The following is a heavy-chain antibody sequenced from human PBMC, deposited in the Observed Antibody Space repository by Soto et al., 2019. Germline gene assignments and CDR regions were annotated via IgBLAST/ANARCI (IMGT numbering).Heavy chain of an antibody. J-gene: IGHJ6*02. CDR1: GFTFSSYG. V-gene: IGHV3-30*18. CDR2: ISYDGSNK. Sequence: QPGGSLRLSCAASGFTFSSYGMHWVRQAPGKGLEWVAVISYDGSNKYYADSVKGRFTISRDNSKNTLYLQMNSLRAEDTAVYYCAKDLHYASLYYYYGMDVWGQGTTVTVSS. D-gene: IGHD4-17*01. CDR3: AKDLHYASLYYYYGMDV.